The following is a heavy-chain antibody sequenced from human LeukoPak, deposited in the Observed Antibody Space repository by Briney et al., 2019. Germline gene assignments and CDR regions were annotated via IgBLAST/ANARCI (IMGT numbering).Heavy chain of an antibody. J-gene: IGHJ4*02. CDR1: GFTFNHYG. CDR3: ARDAQRGFDYSNSLQY. D-gene: IGHD4-11*01. CDR2: IWSDGTNK. V-gene: IGHV3-33*01. Sequence: PGGSLRLSCAAAGFTFNHYGMHWVRQAPGKGLEWESVIWSDGTNKYYAASVKGRFTISIDDFDKTVYLQMSSLRPDDTGVYYCARDAQRGFDYSNSLQYWGQGTPVTVST.